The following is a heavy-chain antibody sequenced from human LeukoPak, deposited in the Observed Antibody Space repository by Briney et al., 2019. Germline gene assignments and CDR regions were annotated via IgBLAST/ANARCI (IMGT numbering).Heavy chain of an antibody. CDR2: INSDGSYT. J-gene: IGHJ4*02. CDR1: GFTFSSYW. Sequence: PGGSLRLSCAASGFTFSSYWMSWVRQAPGKGLVWVSRINSDGSYTNYADSVKGRFTSSRDNAKNTLYLQMSSLRAEDTAVYYCARDGYSSGWTFDYWGQGTQVTVSS. V-gene: IGHV3-74*01. D-gene: IGHD6-19*01. CDR3: ARDGYSSGWTFDY.